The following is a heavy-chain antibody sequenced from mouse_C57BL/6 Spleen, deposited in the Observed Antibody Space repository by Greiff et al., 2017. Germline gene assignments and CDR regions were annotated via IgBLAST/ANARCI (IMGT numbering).Heavy chain of an antibody. Sequence: VKLQESGPELVKPGASVKISCKASGYAFSSSWMNWVKQRPGKGLEWIGRIYPGDGDTNYNGKFKGKATLTADKSSSTACMRLSSLTSEDSAVYVCARSGTAQGYLDNWGQVTTLTGSS. V-gene: IGHV1-82*01. CDR1: GYAFSSSW. D-gene: IGHD3-2*02. CDR2: IYPGDGDT. J-gene: IGHJ2*01. CDR3: ARSGTAQGYLDN.